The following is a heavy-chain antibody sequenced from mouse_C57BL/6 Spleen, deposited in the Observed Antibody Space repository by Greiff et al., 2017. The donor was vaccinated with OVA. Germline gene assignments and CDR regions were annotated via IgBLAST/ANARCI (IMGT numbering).Heavy chain of an antibody. Sequence: DVKLQESGPGLVKPSQSLSLTCSVTGYSITSGYYWNWIRQSPGNKLEWMGYISYDGSNNYNPSLKNRISITRDTSKNQFFLKLNSVTTEDTATYYCARDNWYYFDYWGQGTTLTVSS. CDR1: GYSITSGYY. CDR2: ISYDGSN. V-gene: IGHV3-6*01. J-gene: IGHJ2*01. CDR3: ARDNWYYFDY. D-gene: IGHD4-1*01.